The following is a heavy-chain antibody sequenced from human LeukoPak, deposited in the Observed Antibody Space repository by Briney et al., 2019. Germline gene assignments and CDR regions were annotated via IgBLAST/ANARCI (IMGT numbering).Heavy chain of an antibody. CDR2: ISGSGIAT. Sequence: GGSLRLSCAASGFTFRSYAMSWVRQAPGEGLEWVSVISGSGIATYYADSVKGRFTVSRDNSKNTLYLQMNSLRAEDTAVYYCAKRPAGGQYYFDYWGQGTLVTVSS. V-gene: IGHV3-23*01. CDR1: GFTFRSYA. CDR3: AKRPAGGQYYFDY. J-gene: IGHJ4*02. D-gene: IGHD6-13*01.